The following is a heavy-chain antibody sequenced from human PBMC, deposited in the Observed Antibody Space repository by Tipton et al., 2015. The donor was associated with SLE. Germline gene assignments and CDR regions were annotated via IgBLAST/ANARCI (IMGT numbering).Heavy chain of an antibody. CDR2: INHSGST. Sequence: TLSLTCAVYGGSFSGYYWSWIRQPPGKGLEWIGEINHSGSTNYNPSLKSRVTISVDTSKNQFSLKLSSVTAADTAVYYCASKLGISPDYGGQGTLVTVSS. D-gene: IGHD7-27*01. CDR3: ASKLGISPDY. J-gene: IGHJ4*02. CDR1: GGSFSGYY. V-gene: IGHV4-34*01.